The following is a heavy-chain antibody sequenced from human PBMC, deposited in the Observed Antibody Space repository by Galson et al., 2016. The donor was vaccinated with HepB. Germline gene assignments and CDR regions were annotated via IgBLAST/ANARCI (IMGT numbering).Heavy chain of an antibody. J-gene: IGHJ4*02. CDR3: AHRRTSADYGSGKDHYFDY. CDR1: GFSLKTSGMR. D-gene: IGHD3-10*01. V-gene: IGHV2-70*04. CDR2: IDWDDDK. Sequence: PALVKPTQTLTLTCSFSGFSLKTSGMRVSWIRQPPGKALEWLARIDWDDDKFYSTSLKTRLTITKDTSKNQVVLTLTNMDPVDTATYYCAHRRTSADYGSGKDHYFDYWGQGTLVTVSS.